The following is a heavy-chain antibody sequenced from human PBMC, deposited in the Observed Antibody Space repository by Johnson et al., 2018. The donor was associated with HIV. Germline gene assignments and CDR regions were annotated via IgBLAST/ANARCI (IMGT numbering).Heavy chain of an antibody. V-gene: IGHV3-23*04. CDR2: ISGSGGRT. Sequence: VQLVESGGGLVQAGGSLRLSCSASGFTFNRYAINWVRQAPGKGLEWVSCISGSGGRTYYADSVKGRFTISRDNAKNSLYLQMNSLRAEDTAVYYCARGGGSSVAFDIWGQGTMVTVSS. CDR1: GFTFNRYA. J-gene: IGHJ3*02. D-gene: IGHD1-26*01. CDR3: ARGGGSSVAFDI.